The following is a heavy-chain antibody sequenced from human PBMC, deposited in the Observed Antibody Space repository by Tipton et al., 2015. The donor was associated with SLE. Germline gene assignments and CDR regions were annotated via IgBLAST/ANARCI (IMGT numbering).Heavy chain of an antibody. Sequence: LRLSCAVYGGSFSGYYWSWIRQPPGKGLEWIGEINHSGSTNYNPSLKSRVTISVDTSKNQFSLKLSSMTAADTAVYYCASTYRGSGSEGWFDPWGQGTLVTVSS. D-gene: IGHD1-26*01. V-gene: IGHV4-34*01. CDR2: INHSGST. J-gene: IGHJ5*02. CDR1: GGSFSGYY. CDR3: ASTYRGSGSEGWFDP.